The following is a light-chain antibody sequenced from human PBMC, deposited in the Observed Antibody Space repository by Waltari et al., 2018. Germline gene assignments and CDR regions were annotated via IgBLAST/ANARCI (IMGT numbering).Light chain of an antibody. V-gene: IGKV4-1*01. CDR3: QQYLTSSWT. Sequence: DIVMTQSPDSLAVSLGERATINCKSSQSVLYSSNNKNYLAWYQQKPGQPPKLLIYGASTRESGVPDRFSGSLQAEDVAVYYCQQYLTSSWTFGQGTKVEIK. CDR1: QSVLYSSNNKNY. J-gene: IGKJ1*01. CDR2: GAS.